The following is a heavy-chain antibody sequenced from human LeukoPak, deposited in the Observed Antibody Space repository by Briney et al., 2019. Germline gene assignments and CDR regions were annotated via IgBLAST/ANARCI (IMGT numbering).Heavy chain of an antibody. CDR3: ARGSLMRDFWSGYGSGYYGMDV. V-gene: IGHV3-72*01. CDR2: TRNKANSYTT. D-gene: IGHD3-3*01. CDR1: GFTFSDHY. Sequence: PGGSLRLSCAASGFTFSDHYMDWVRQAPGKGLEWVGRTRNKANSYTTEYAASVKGRFTISRDDSKNSLYLQMNSLKTEDTAVYYCARGSLMRDFWSGYGSGYYGMDVWGQGTTVTVSS. J-gene: IGHJ6*02.